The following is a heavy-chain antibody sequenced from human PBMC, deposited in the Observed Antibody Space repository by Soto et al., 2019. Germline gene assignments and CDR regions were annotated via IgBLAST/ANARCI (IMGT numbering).Heavy chain of an antibody. CDR1: GFTFSSYA. J-gene: IGHJ5*02. V-gene: IGHV3-30-3*01. CDR2: ISYDGSNK. D-gene: IGHD1-20*01. Sequence: QVQLVESGGGVVQPGRSLRLSCAASGFTFSSYAMHWVRQAPGKGLEWVAVISYDGSNKYYADSVKGRFTISRDNSKNTLYLQMNSLRAEDTAVYYCARDVVSITGTTRGRWFDPWGQGTLVTVSS. CDR3: ARDVVSITGTTRGRWFDP.